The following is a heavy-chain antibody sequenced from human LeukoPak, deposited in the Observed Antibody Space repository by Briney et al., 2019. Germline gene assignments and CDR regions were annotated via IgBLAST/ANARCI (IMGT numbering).Heavy chain of an antibody. V-gene: IGHV3-48*01. CDR3: ARGVESSGYYYYYYYMDV. CDR1: GFTFSSYS. D-gene: IGHD6-19*01. Sequence: GGSLRLSCAASGFTFSSYSLSWVRQAPGKGLEWVSYISSSSSTIYYADSVKGRFTISRDNAKNSLYLQMNSLRAEDTAVYYCARGVESSGYYYYYYYMDVRGKGTTVTISS. CDR2: ISSSSSTI. J-gene: IGHJ6*03.